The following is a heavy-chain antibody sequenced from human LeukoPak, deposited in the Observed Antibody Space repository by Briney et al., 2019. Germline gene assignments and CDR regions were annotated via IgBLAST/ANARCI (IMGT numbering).Heavy chain of an antibody. J-gene: IGHJ4*02. CDR3: ARGGRWLVHYFDY. Sequence: SETLSLTCTVSGGSISSNSYYWGWIRQPPGKGLEWIGSIYYSGSTNYNPSLKSRVTISVDTSKNQFSLKLSSVTAADTAVYYCARGGRWLVHYFDYWGQGTLVTVSS. V-gene: IGHV4-39*07. CDR1: GGSISSNSYY. CDR2: IYYSGST. D-gene: IGHD6-19*01.